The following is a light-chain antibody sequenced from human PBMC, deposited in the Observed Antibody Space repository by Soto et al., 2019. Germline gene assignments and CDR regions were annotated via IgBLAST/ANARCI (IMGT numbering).Light chain of an antibody. J-gene: IGLJ1*01. Sequence: QSVLTQPPSASGSPGQSVTISCAGTSSDVGGHNYVSWYQQRPGKAPKLMIYEVRERPSGVPDRFSGSKSGNTASLTVSGLQAEDEADYYCSSFAGGNNYVFGTGTKVTVL. CDR1: SSDVGGHNY. V-gene: IGLV2-8*01. CDR2: EVR. CDR3: SSFAGGNNYV.